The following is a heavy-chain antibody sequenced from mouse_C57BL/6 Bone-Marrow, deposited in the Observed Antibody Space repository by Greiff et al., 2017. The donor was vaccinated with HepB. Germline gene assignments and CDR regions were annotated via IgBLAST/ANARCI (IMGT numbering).Heavy chain of an antibody. CDR3: ARSHYYGSSYVPFAY. CDR2: INPGSGGT. Sequence: LQESGAELVRPGTSVKVSCKASGYAFTNYLIEWVKQRPGQGLEWIGVINPGSGGTNYNEKFKGKATLTADKSSSTAYMQLSSLTSEDSAVYFCARSHYYGSSYVPFAYWGQGTLVTVSA. J-gene: IGHJ3*01. V-gene: IGHV1-54*01. CDR1: GYAFTNYL. D-gene: IGHD1-1*01.